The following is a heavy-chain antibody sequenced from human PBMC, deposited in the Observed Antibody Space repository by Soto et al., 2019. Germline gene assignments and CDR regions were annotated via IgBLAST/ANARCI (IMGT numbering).Heavy chain of an antibody. CDR3: ASKDPQYYYDSSGYYSRYYGMDV. J-gene: IGHJ6*02. D-gene: IGHD3-22*01. V-gene: IGHV1-69*13. Sequence: SVKVSCKASGGTFSSYAISWVRQAPGQGLEWMGGIIPIFGTANYAQKFQGRVTITADESTSTAYMELSSLRSEDTAVYYCASKDPQYYYDSSGYYSRYYGMDVWGQGTMVTVSS. CDR2: IIPIFGTA. CDR1: GGTFSSYA.